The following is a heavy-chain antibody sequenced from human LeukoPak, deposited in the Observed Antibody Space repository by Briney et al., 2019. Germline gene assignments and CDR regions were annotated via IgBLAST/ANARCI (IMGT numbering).Heavy chain of an antibody. V-gene: IGHV3-30*04. J-gene: IGHJ4*02. Sequence: GSLRLSCVASGFTFSSTGLHWVRQAPGRGLEWVAMISPDGTKTFYTDSMKGRLTISRDTSNNTQYLQMNSLRVEDTALYYCATEGEEWTNFDYWGQGTLVIVSS. D-gene: IGHD3-3*01. CDR3: ATEGEEWTNFDY. CDR2: ISPDGTKT. CDR1: GFTFSSTG.